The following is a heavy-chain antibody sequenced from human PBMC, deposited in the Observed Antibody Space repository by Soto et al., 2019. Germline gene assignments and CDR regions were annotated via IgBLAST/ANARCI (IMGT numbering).Heavy chain of an antibody. J-gene: IGHJ1*01. CDR1: GFTFSSYW. V-gene: IGHV3-7*05. D-gene: IGHD1-26*01. CDR3: ARVGLVWELPQYFQH. CDR2: IKQDGSEK. Sequence: GGSLRLSCAASGFTFSSYWMSWVRQAPGKGLEWVANIKQDGSEKYYVDSVKGRFTISRDNAKNSLYLQMNSLRAEDTAVYYCARVGLVWELPQYFQHWGQGTLVTISS.